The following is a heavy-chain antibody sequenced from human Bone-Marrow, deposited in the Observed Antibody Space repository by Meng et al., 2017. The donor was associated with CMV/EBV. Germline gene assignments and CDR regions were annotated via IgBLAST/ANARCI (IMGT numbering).Heavy chain of an antibody. CDR3: ARPGAAAVFTSAFDP. CDR1: GYSFPHCW. J-gene: IGHJ5*02. V-gene: IGHV5-51*01. CDR2: IYPSDSDT. D-gene: IGHD6-13*01. Sequence: SGYSFPHCWSGWVRQMPGKGLEWMGIIYPSDSDTRYSPSFQGQVTISVDKSISTAYLQWSSLKASDTAMYYCARPGAAAVFTSAFDPWGQGTLVTVSS.